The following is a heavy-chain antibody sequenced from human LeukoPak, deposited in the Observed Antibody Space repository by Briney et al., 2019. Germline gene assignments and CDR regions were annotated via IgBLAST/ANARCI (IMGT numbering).Heavy chain of an antibody. CDR2: ISSSSAYI. CDR3: ARPMEGYSGSGSWYFDY. V-gene: IGHV3-21*01. Sequence: GGSLRLSCAASGFTFSTYSMNWVRQAPGKGLEWVSSISSSSAYIYYADSVKGRFTISRDNDKNSLYLQMNSLTAEDTAVYFCARPMEGYSGSGSWYFDYWGQGTLVTVSS. D-gene: IGHD3-10*01. CDR1: GFTFSTYS. J-gene: IGHJ4*02.